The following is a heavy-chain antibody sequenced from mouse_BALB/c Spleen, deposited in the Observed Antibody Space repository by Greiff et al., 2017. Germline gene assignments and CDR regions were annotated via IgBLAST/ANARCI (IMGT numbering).Heavy chain of an antibody. CDR2: VNPYNGGT. CDR3: ARRDYDAMDY. V-gene: IGHV1-19*01. CDR1: GYTFTDYY. Sequence: EVQLQQSGPELVKPGASVKMSCKASGYTFTDYYMDWVKQSHGESFEWIGRVNPYNGGTSYNQKFKGKATLTVDKSSSTAYMELNSLTSEDSAVYYCARRDYDAMDYWGQGTSVTVSS. J-gene: IGHJ4*01.